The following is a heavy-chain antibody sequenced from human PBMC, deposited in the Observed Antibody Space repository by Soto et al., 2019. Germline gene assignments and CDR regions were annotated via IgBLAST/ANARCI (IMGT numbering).Heavy chain of an antibody. D-gene: IGHD4-17*01. J-gene: IGHJ3*02. Sequence: EVQLVESGGGLVKPGGSLRLSCAASGFTFSSYSMNWVRQAPGKGLEWVSSISSSSSYIYYADSVKGRFTISRDNAKNSLYLQMNSLRAEDTAVYYCARDGNHDYGDYGLLSVEQGDMAFDIWGQGTMVTVSS. CDR3: ARDGNHDYGDYGLLSVEQGDMAFDI. CDR2: ISSSSSYI. V-gene: IGHV3-21*01. CDR1: GFTFSSYS.